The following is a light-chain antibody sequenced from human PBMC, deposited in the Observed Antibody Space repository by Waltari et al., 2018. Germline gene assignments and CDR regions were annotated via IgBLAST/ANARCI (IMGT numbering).Light chain of an antibody. CDR2: DAS. CDR3: QQYDTSTEWT. J-gene: IGKJ1*01. CDR1: QDISSSY. V-gene: IGKV3-20*01. Sequence: EIVLTQSPGTLSLSPGQRATLSCRASQDISSSYLAWHQQRPGQAPRLLIYDASSRATSVPDRFSGSGSGTDFTLTISGLEPEDVAVYYCQQYDTSTEWTFGQGTKVEIK.